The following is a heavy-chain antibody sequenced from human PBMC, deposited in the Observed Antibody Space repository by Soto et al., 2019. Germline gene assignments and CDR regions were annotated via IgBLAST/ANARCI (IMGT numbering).Heavy chain of an antibody. CDR1: GDSVSSNSAA. J-gene: IGHJ5*02. CDR3: SRGRSSGNYYP. D-gene: IGHD3-10*01. V-gene: IGHV6-1*01. Sequence: SQTLSLTCAISGDSVSSNSAAWNWFRQSPSRGLEWLGRTYCRSKWSSDYEVSVKSRIRINPDTSKNQFSLQLNSVTPEDTAVYFCSRGRSSGNYYPWGQGTLVTVSS. CDR2: TYCRSKWSS.